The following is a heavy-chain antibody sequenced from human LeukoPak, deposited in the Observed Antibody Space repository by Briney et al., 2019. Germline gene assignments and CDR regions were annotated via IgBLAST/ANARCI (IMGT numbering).Heavy chain of an antibody. V-gene: IGHV4-61*02. D-gene: IGHD6-19*01. CDR1: GGSISSGSYY. CDR3: ARDLGYSSGWQFDY. J-gene: IGHJ4*02. CDR2: IYTSGST. Sequence: PSETLSLTCTVSGGSISSGSYYWSWIRQPAGKGLEWIGRIYTSGSTNYNPSLKSRVTISVDTSKNQFSLKLSSVTAADTAVYYCARDLGYSSGWQFDYWGQGTLVTVSS.